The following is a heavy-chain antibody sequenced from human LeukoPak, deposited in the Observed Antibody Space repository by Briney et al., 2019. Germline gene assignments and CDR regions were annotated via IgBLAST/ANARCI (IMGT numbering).Heavy chain of an antibody. Sequence: QPGGSLRLSCAASGFTFIDYDMHWVRQVIGKGLEWVSAIGIRGDTHYSGSVKGRFTISRENAESSLYLQMNSLRAEDTAVYYCARGGIQVSGFDEFDYWGQGTLVTVSS. V-gene: IGHV3-13*01. CDR3: ARGGIQVSGFDEFDY. CDR2: IGIRGDT. CDR1: GFTFIDYD. J-gene: IGHJ4*02. D-gene: IGHD6-19*01.